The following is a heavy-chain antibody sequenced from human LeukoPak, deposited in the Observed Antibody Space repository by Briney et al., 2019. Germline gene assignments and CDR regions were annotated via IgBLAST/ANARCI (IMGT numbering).Heavy chain of an antibody. V-gene: IGHV4-61*08. J-gene: IGHJ4*02. Sequence: PSQTLSLTCTVSSVSLSSGDYYWSWIRQPPGKGLEWIGYIYYSGSTNYNPSLKSRVTISVDTSKNQFSLKLSSVTAADTAVYYCARAYCTNGVCIAGNFDYWGQGTLVTVSS. CDR3: ARAYCTNGVCIAGNFDY. CDR2: IYYSGST. D-gene: IGHD2-8*01. CDR1: SVSLSSGDYY.